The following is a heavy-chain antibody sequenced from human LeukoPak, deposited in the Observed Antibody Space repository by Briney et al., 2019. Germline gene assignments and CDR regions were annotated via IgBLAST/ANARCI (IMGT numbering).Heavy chain of an antibody. Sequence: ASVKVSCKASGGTFSSYAISWVRQAPGQGLEWMGGIIPIFGTANYAQKFQGRVTITADESTSTAYMELSSLRSEDTAVYYCARALRYCSSTSCYTDDAFDIWGQGTMVTVSS. CDR1: GGTFSSYA. V-gene: IGHV1-69*13. CDR3: ARALRYCSSTSCYTDDAFDI. D-gene: IGHD2-2*02. CDR2: IIPIFGTA. J-gene: IGHJ3*02.